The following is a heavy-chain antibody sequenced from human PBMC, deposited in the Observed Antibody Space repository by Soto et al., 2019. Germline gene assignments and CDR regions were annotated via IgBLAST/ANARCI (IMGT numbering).Heavy chain of an antibody. CDR3: ARDEDGLKDFDY. D-gene: IGHD2-2*03. J-gene: IGHJ4*02. CDR1: GFTFSSYG. Sequence: EVQLVESGGGLAQPGGSLRLSCAASGFTFSSYGMNWVRQGPEKGLEWVSYIASGSSGISHYADSVKGRFTISRDNAKNSLYLQMDSLRAEDTALYYCARDEDGLKDFDYWGQGTLVTVSS. CDR2: IASGSSGIS. V-gene: IGHV3-48*01.